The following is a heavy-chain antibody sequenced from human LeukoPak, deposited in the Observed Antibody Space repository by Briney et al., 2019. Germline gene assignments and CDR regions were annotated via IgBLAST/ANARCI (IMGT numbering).Heavy chain of an antibody. Sequence: ASVTVSCKASGYTFTSYDINRVRQATGKGLEWMGWMNPNSGNTGYAQKFQGRVTMTRNTSICTDYMELSSVRSEDKAVYCCARYGSGSYYYYYGMYVWGNGITVTVSS. CDR3: ARYGSGSYYYYYGMYV. V-gene: IGHV1-8*01. CDR2: MNPNSGNT. CDR1: GYTFTSYD. D-gene: IGHD3-10*01. J-gene: IGHJ6*04.